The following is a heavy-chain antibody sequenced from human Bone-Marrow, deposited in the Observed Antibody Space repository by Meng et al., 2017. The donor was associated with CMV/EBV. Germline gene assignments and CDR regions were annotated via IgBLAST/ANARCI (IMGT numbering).Heavy chain of an antibody. D-gene: IGHD5-12*01. CDR1: GGSISSSSYY. CDR3: ARDLIVATPDC. Sequence: GSLRLSCTVSGGSISSSSYYWGWIRQPPGKGLEWIGSIYYSGSTYYNPSLKSRVTISVGTSKNQFSLKLSSVTAADTAVYYCARDLIVATPDCWGQGKLVNVDS. J-gene: IGHJ4*02. V-gene: IGHV4-39*07. CDR2: IYYSGST.